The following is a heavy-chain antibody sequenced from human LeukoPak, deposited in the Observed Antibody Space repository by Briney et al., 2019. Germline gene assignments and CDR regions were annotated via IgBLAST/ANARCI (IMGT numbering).Heavy chain of an antibody. CDR3: ARVKCSGGSCPRR. CDR2: IYTSGST. J-gene: IGHJ4*02. CDR1: GGSISSGSYY. V-gene: IGHV4-61*02. Sequence: SETLSLTCTVSGGSISSGSYYWSWIRQPAGTGLEWIGRIYTSGSTNYNPSLKSRVTISVDTSKNQFSLKLSSVTAADTAVYYCARVKCSGGSCPRRWGQGTLVTVSS. D-gene: IGHD2-15*01.